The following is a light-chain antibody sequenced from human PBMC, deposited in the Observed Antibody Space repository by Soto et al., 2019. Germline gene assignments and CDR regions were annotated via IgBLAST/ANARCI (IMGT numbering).Light chain of an antibody. J-gene: IGKJ3*01. CDR2: GAS. CDR1: QSVSSNN. Sequence: EIVLTQSPGTLSLSPGERATLSCRASQSVSSNNLAWYQQRPGQAPRVVIYGASTRATGIPERFSGSGSGTDFTLSISRREPEDFALYYCQQYGRSPFTFCPGTKVDIK. CDR3: QQYGRSPFT. V-gene: IGKV3-20*01.